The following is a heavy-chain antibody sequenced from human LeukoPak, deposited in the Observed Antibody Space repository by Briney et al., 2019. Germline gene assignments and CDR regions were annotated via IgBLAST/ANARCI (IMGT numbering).Heavy chain of an antibody. CDR3: VGGQFWSGYYYDY. V-gene: IGHV3-74*01. CDR1: GFTFSNFW. J-gene: IGHJ4*02. D-gene: IGHD3-3*01. CDR2: INSDGGSP. Sequence: GGSLRLSCAASGFTFSNFWMHWVRQAPGKGLVSVSRINSDGGSPSYADSVKGRFTISRNNAENTLYLQMNSLRAEDTAVYFCVGGQFWSGYYYDYWGLGTLVTVSS.